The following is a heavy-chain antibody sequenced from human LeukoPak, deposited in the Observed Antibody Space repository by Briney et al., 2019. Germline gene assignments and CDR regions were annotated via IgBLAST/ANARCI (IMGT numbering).Heavy chain of an antibody. CDR3: GRDWKLDY. V-gene: IGHV3-23*01. CDR1: GFTFSSYA. CDR2: IGDNGGDT. J-gene: IGHJ4*02. Sequence: GGSLRLSCAASGFTFSSYAMSWIRQAPGKGLEWVSAIGDNGGDTKYAVSVKGRFTISRDNSRSALYLQMNTLRVEDSAIYYCGRDWKLDYWGQGTLVTVSS. D-gene: IGHD1-1*01.